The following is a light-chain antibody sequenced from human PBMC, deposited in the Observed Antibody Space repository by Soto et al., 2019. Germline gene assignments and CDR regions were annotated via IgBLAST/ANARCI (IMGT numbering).Light chain of an antibody. CDR2: WAT. Sequence: DIVMTQSTDSQAVSQGKRATITCKSSQRVLYSHNNKNYLAWDQQKPGQPPKLLIYWATTRESGVPDRFSGSGSGTDFTLTSNSLQAEDVAVYYCQQYYTTPLTFGGGTKGDIK. J-gene: IGKJ4*02. V-gene: IGKV4-1*01. CDR3: QQYYTTPLT. CDR1: QRVLYSHNNKNY.